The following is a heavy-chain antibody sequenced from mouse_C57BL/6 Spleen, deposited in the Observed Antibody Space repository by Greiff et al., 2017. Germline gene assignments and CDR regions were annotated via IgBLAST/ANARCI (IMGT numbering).Heavy chain of an antibody. CDR3: ARRHYLGSSYFDY. V-gene: IGHV1-50*01. J-gene: IGHJ2*01. Sequence: QVQLQQPGAELVKPGASVKLSCKASGYTFTSYWMQWVKQRPGQGLEWIGEIDPSDSSTNYNQKLKGKATLTVDTSYRTAYMQLSSLTSEDSAVYYCARRHYLGSSYFDYWGQGTTLTVSS. D-gene: IGHD1-1*01. CDR2: IDPSDSST. CDR1: GYTFTSYW.